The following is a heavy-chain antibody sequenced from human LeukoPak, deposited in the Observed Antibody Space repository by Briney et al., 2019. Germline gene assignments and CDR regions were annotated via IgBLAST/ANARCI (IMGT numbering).Heavy chain of an antibody. CDR1: GYSFTSYY. Sequence: ASVKVSCKASGYSFTSYYMHWVRQAPGQGLEWMGWINPNSGGTNYAQKFQGRVTMTRDTSISTAYMELSRLRSDDTAVYYCARGDCSGGSCYSIDYWGQGTLVTVSS. J-gene: IGHJ4*02. CDR3: ARGDCSGGSCYSIDY. CDR2: INPNSGGT. D-gene: IGHD2-15*01. V-gene: IGHV1-2*02.